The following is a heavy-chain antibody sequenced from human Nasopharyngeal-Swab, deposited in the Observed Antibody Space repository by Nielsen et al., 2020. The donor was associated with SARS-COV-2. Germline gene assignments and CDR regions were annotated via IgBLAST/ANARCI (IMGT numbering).Heavy chain of an antibody. J-gene: IGHJ3*02. CDR2: ISRSSSTI. V-gene: IGHV3-48*02. CDR1: GFTFSSYS. CDR3: ARDPGYSSSWTLGGAFDI. D-gene: IGHD6-13*01. Sequence: GESLKISCAASGFTFSSYSMNWVRQAPGKGLEWVSYISRSSSTIYYADSVKGRFTISRDNAKNSLYLQMNSLRDEDTAVYYCARDPGYSSSWTLGGAFDIWGQGTMVTVSS.